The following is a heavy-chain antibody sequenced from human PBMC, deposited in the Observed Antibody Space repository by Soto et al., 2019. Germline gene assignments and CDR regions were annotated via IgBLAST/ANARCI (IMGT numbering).Heavy chain of an antibody. D-gene: IGHD3-9*01. V-gene: IGHV3-30*18. J-gene: IGHJ4*02. CDR1: GFIFSDFG. Sequence: GGSLRLSWAASGFIFSDFGMSWVRQAPGKGLEWVAVTSFDGSHEYYAASAKGRFTISRDNSKNMLLLQMDNVRAEDTAVYYCAKSPSKARDYEVLAGYSGYFDSWGPGTLGTVST. CDR3: AKSPSKARDYEVLAGYSGYFDS. CDR2: TSFDGSHE.